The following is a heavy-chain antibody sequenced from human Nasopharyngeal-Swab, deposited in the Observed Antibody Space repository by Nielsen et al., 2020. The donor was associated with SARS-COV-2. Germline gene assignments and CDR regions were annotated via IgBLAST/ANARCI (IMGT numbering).Heavy chain of an antibody. D-gene: IGHD6-13*01. J-gene: IGHJ4*02. V-gene: IGHV4-39*01. CDR2: IYYSGST. Sequence: SETLSLTCTVSGGSISSSSYYWGWIRQPPGKGLVWIGSIYYSGSTYYNPALKSRVTISVDTSKNQFSLKLSSVTAADTAVYYCARHRYSSSWSWYFDYWGQGTLVTVSS. CDR1: GGSISSSSYY. CDR3: ARHRYSSSWSWYFDY.